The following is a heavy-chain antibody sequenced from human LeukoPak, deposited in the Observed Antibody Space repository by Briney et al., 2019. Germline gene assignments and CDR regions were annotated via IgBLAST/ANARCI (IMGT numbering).Heavy chain of an antibody. V-gene: IGHV4-61*02. D-gene: IGHD6-19*01. Sequence: PSGTLSLTCTVSGGSISSDSYYWSWIRQPAGKGLEWIGRIYTSGSTNYNPSLKSRVTISVDTSKNQFSLKLSSVTAADTAVYYCARGPRYSSGWYRVWGKGTTVTISS. CDR1: GGSISSDSYY. J-gene: IGHJ6*04. CDR3: ARGPRYSSGWYRV. CDR2: IYTSGST.